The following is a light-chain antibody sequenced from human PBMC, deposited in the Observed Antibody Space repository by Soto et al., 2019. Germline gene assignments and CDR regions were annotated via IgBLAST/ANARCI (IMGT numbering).Light chain of an antibody. Sequence: DIQMTQSPSTLSASVGDRVTITCRASESISSFLAWYQQKPGRAPKLLIYTASTLARGVPSRFSGSVSETDFHLIISRLQADDFETYYCQQYTYYSTFGQGTYLEIK. J-gene: IGKJ2*01. CDR1: ESISSF. CDR2: TAS. CDR3: QQYTYYST. V-gene: IGKV1-5*03.